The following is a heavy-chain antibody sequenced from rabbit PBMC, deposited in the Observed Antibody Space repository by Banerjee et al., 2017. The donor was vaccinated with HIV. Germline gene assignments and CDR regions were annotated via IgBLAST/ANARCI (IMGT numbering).Heavy chain of an antibody. J-gene: IGHJ4*01. CDR3: ARGDNSAWGHYLNL. D-gene: IGHD4-1*01. Sequence: QEQLEESGGDLVKPGASLTLTCTASGFSFSSSYWIWWVRQAPGKGLEWIACIYAGSSGSTYYASWAKGRFTISKTSSTTVTLQMTSLTAADTATYFCARGDNSAWGHYLNLWGPGTLVTVS. CDR1: GFSFSSSYW. CDR2: IYAGSSGST. V-gene: IGHV1S45*01.